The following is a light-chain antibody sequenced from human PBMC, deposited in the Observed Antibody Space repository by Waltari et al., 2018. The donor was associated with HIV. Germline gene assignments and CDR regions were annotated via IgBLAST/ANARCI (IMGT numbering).Light chain of an antibody. Sequence: QSVLTQPPSVSAAPGQRVTISCSGSSSNIGKNYVSWYQQVPRTAPKLLIYENPKRPSVIPDRCSGSKSGTSATLGITGLQTGDEADYYCETWDSSLSAGVFGGGTKVTVL. V-gene: IGLV1-51*02. CDR2: ENP. CDR1: SSNIGKNY. CDR3: ETWDSSLSAGV. J-gene: IGLJ2*01.